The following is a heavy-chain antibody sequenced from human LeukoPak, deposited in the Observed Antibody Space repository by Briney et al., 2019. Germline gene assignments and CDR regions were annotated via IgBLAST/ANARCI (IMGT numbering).Heavy chain of an antibody. CDR1: GGSFSGYY. CDR3: ARDLGQYYDTSDNWFDP. J-gene: IGHJ5*02. V-gene: IGHV3-23*01. CDR2: ISGSGGST. D-gene: IGHD3-22*01. Sequence: PSETLSLTCAVYGGSFSGYYWSWVRQAPGKGLEWVSAISGSGGSTYYADSVKGRFTISRDNSKNTLYLQMNSLRAEDTAVYYCARDLGQYYDTSDNWFDPWGQGTLVTVSS.